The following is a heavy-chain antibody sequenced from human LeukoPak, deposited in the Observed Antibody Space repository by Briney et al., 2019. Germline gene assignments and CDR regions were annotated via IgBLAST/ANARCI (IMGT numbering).Heavy chain of an antibody. V-gene: IGHV4-34*01. CDR3: ARPNITIFGAVHDAFDI. D-gene: IGHD3-3*01. Sequence: SETLSLTCAVYSGSLSGYYWSWIRQTPGKGLEWIGVINHSGSANYNPSLKSRVTISVDTSKNQFSLKLSSVTAADTAVYYCARPNITIFGAVHDAFDIWGQGTMVTVSS. CDR2: INHSGSA. J-gene: IGHJ3*02. CDR1: SGSLSGYY.